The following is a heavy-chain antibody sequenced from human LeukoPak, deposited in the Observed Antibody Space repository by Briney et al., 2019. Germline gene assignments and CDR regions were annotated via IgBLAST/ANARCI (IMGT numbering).Heavy chain of an antibody. J-gene: IGHJ4*02. D-gene: IGHD5-18*01. V-gene: IGHV3-30*04. Sequence: GGSLRLSCAASGFTFSSYAMHWVRQAPGKGLEWVAVISYDGSNKYCADSVKGRFTISRDNSKNTLYLQMNSLRAEDTAVYYCARSMKSTRRYSYGNLDYWGQGTLVTVSS. CDR3: ARSMKSTRRYSYGNLDY. CDR2: ISYDGSNK. CDR1: GFTFSSYA.